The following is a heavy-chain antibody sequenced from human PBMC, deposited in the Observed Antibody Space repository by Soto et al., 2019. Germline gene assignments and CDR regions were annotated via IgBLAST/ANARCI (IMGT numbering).Heavy chain of an antibody. CDR2: ISSSGTYI. D-gene: IGHD6-19*01. CDR3: ARTLRAVAGLDTFDI. V-gene: IGHV3-21*01. J-gene: IGHJ3*02. Sequence: GGSLRLSCAASGFTFSSYSMNWVRQAPGKGLEWVSSISSSGTYIYYADSVKGRFTISRDNAKNSLYLQMNSLRAEDTAVYYCARTLRAVAGLDTFDIWGQGTMVTVSS. CDR1: GFTFSSYS.